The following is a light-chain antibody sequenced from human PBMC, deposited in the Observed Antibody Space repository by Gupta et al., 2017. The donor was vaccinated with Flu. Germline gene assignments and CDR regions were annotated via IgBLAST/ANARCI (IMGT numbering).Light chain of an antibody. Sequence: PSSLSASVRDRVTITCRASLSITTYLNWIQQKVAKAPKVLIYGASGLQSGVPSRFSASGSGTDFTLTISSLQPEDFATYYCQQTYSKPYTFGQGTKVEIK. J-gene: IGKJ2*01. CDR3: QQTYSKPYT. CDR1: LSITTY. CDR2: GAS. V-gene: IGKV1-39*01.